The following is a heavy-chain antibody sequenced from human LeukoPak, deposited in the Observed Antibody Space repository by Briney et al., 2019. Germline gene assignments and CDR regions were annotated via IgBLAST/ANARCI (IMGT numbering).Heavy chain of an antibody. CDR2: ISDNGAGT. J-gene: IGHJ3*02. CDR3: ARHLGPDI. Sequence: GGSLRLSCAASGFTFSNYAMTWVRQAPGKGLEWVSVISDNGAGTYYVDSVKGRFIVSRDKSKKTLYLQMNSLRAEDTAVYYCARHLGPDIWGQGTKVTVSS. CDR1: GFTFSNYA. V-gene: IGHV3-23*01.